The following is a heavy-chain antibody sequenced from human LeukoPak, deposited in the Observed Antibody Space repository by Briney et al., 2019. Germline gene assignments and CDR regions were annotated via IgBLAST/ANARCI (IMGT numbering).Heavy chain of an antibody. D-gene: IGHD3-10*01. V-gene: IGHV4-59*04. CDR1: GGSFSGYC. CDR3: ARQVWFRDQGAHTKRFDT. J-gene: IGHJ5*02. CDR2: RYYSGKT. Sequence: SETLSLTCAVYGGSFSGYCWSWIRQPPGNGLEWIGTRYYSGKTYYNPSLKSRVTMSVDTSKNQVSLKLSSVTAADPAVYCCARQVWFRDQGAHTKRFDTWGQGTLVTVSS.